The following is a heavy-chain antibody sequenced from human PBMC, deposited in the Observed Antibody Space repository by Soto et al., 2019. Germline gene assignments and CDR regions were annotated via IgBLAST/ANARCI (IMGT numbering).Heavy chain of an antibody. Sequence: SETLSLTCTVSGGSISSGDYYWSWIRQPPGKGLEWIGYIYYSGSTYYNPSLKSRVTISVDTSKNQFSLKLSSVTAADTAVYYCAREEVGATALDYWGQGQWSPSL. CDR1: GGSISSGDYY. CDR2: IYYSGST. D-gene: IGHD1-26*01. V-gene: IGHV4-30-4*01. J-gene: IGHJ3*01. CDR3: AREEVGATALDY.